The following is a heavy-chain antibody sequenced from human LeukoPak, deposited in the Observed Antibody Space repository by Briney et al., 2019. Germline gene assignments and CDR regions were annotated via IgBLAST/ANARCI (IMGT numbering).Heavy chain of an antibody. CDR1: GFTFSSYA. CDR3: AKMTTVTTTDY. CDR2: ISSNGGST. J-gene: IGHJ4*02. V-gene: IGHV3-64*04. Sequence: GGSLRLSCSASGFTFSSYAMHWVRQAPGKGLEYVSAISSNGGSTYYADSVKGRFTISRDNSKNTLYLQMNSLRAEDTAVYYCAKMTTVTTTDYWGQGTLVTVSS. D-gene: IGHD4-17*01.